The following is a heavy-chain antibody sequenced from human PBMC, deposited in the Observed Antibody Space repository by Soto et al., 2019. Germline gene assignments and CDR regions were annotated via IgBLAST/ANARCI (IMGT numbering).Heavy chain of an antibody. CDR3: AKDNDSSGYYYYFDY. CDR1: VVTVSGYG. Sequence: GGSLRLSCAASVVTVSGYGMHWVRQAPGKGLEWVAIISYDGSNEYYTDSVKGRFTISRDNSMNTLYLQMNSLRAEDTAVYYCAKDNDSSGYYYYFDYWGQGTLVTGSS. D-gene: IGHD3-22*01. J-gene: IGHJ4*02. CDR2: ISYDGSNE. V-gene: IGHV3-30*18.